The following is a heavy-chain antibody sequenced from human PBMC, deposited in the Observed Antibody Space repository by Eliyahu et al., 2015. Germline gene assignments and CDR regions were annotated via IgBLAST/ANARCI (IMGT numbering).Heavy chain of an antibody. D-gene: IGHD5-12*01. CDR1: GFTFXXYG. V-gene: IGHV3-30*18. CDR2: ISYDGSTK. CDR3: ANLVNQYSGYGPFDY. J-gene: IGHJ4*02. Sequence: QVQLVESGGGVVQPGRSLRLSCAASGFTFXXYGXHWVRQAPGKGPEWVSFISYDGSTKYYADSVKGRFTISRDNSKNTLYLQMNSLRAEDTAVYYCANLVNQYSGYGPFDYWGQGTLVTVSS.